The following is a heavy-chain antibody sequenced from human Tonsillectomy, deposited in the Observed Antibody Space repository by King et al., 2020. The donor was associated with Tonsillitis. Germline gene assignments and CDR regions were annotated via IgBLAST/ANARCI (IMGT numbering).Heavy chain of an antibody. CDR2: ISSSSSYI. V-gene: IGHV3-21*01. CDR3: ARDLAMYYYDSSGYLFGAGSSLDY. Sequence: VQLVESGGGLVKPGGSLRLSCAASGFTFSSYSMNWVRQAPGKGLEWVSSISSSSSYIYYADSVKGRFTISRDNAKNSLYLQMNSLRAEDTAVYYCARDLAMYYYDSSGYLFGAGSSLDYWGQGTLVTVSS. J-gene: IGHJ4*02. CDR1: GFTFSSYS. D-gene: IGHD3-22*01.